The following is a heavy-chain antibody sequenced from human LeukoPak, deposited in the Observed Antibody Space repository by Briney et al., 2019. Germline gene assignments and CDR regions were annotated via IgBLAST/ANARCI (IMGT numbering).Heavy chain of an antibody. Sequence: GGSLRLSCAASGFTFSGYAMSWVRQAPGKGLEWVANIKQDGSEKYYVDSVKGRFTISRDNAKNSLYLQMNSLRAEDTAVYYCGRDLGGRSGYWGQGTLVTVSS. CDR3: GRDLGGRSGY. J-gene: IGHJ4*02. CDR1: GFTFSGYA. D-gene: IGHD1-26*01. CDR2: IKQDGSEK. V-gene: IGHV3-7*03.